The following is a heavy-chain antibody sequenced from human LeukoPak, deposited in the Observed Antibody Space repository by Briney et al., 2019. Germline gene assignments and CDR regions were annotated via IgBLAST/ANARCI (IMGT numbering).Heavy chain of an antibody. D-gene: IGHD3-10*01. CDR1: GFTFSSYS. V-gene: IGHV3-21*01. Sequence: PGGSLRLSCAASGFTFSSYSMNWVRQAPGKGLEWVSSISSSSSYIYYADSVKGRFTISRDNAKNSLYLQMDSLRAEDTAVYYCARDVSGAYYGSGLTGDDYWGQGTLVTVSS. CDR3: ARDVSGAYYGSGLTGDDY. CDR2: ISSSSSYI. J-gene: IGHJ4*02.